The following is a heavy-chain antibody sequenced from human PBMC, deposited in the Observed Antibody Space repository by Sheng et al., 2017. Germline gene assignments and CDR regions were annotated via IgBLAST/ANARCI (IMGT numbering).Heavy chain of an antibody. D-gene: IGHD5-12*01. Sequence: QVQLQQWGAGLLKPSETLSLTCAVYGGSFSGYYWSWIRQPPGKGLEWIGEINHSGSTNYNPSLKSRVTISVDTSKNQFSLKLSSVTAADTAVYYCARGWLPSNWFDPWGQGTLVTVSS. V-gene: IGHV4-34*01. J-gene: IGHJ5*02. CDR2: INHSGST. CDR1: GGSFSGYY. CDR3: ARGWLPSNWFDP.